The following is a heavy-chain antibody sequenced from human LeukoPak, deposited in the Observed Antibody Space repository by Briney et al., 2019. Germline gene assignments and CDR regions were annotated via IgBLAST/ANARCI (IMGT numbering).Heavy chain of an antibody. CDR2: ISGSGNTI. D-gene: IGHD2-2*01. CDR3: EREGSSSKQSGFDP. J-gene: IGHJ5*02. CDR1: GFIFSSYE. Sequence: GGSLRLSCAASGFIFSSYEMNWVRQAPGKGLEWVSYISGSGNTIYYADSVKDRFTISRDNANNSLYFQMHSLRAEETAVYNCEREGSSSKQSGFDPGGQGTLVTVSS. V-gene: IGHV3-48*03.